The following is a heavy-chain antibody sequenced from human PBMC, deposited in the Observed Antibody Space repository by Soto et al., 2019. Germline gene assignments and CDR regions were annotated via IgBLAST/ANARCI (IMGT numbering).Heavy chain of an antibody. D-gene: IGHD3-9*01. Sequence: VQLVQSGAEEKKPGSSVKVSCTASGGAASNYGLSWVRQAPGQGLEWRGGILPVFGPPHYAQKFQDRLTITADASKTTWYMELTSLRSEDTATYYCAREDFLTPGPFGLWGQGTLVTVS. V-gene: IGHV1-69*01. J-gene: IGHJ5*02. CDR1: GGAASNYG. CDR2: ILPVFGPP. CDR3: AREDFLTPGPFGL.